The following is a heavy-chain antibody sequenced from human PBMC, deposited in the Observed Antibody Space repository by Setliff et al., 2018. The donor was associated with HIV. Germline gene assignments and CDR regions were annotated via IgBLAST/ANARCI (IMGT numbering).Heavy chain of an antibody. CDR3: AKKGYGSGRSDVLDI. J-gene: IGHJ3*02. CDR1: GITFSNDV. V-gene: IGHV3-30*04. Sequence: SLKISCAASGITFSNDVLHWVRQAPGKGLEWVAVISEDSSTIFYVDSVKGRFTISRDNSENTLYLQMNSLRPEDTAVYYCAKKGYGSGRSDVLDIWGQGTLVTVSS. CDR2: ISEDSSTI. D-gene: IGHD6-19*01.